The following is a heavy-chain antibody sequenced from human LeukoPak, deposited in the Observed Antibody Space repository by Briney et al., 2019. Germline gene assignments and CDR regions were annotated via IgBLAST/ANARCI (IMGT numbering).Heavy chain of an antibody. Sequence: PSETLSLTCTVSGGSISSSSYYWGWSRQPPGKGLEWIGSIYYSGSTYYNPSLKSRVTISVDTSKNQFSLKLSSVTAADTAVYYCARRSCLGLLGALDIWGQGTMVTVSS. CDR1: GGSISSSSYY. CDR2: IYYSGST. CDR3: ARRSCLGLLGALDI. J-gene: IGHJ3*02. V-gene: IGHV4-39*01. D-gene: IGHD3-22*01.